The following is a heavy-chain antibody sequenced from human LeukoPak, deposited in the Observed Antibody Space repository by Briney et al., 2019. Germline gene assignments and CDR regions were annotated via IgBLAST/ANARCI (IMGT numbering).Heavy chain of an antibody. J-gene: IGHJ4*02. CDR1: GGSFSGYY. Sequence: SETLSLTCAVYGGSFSGYYCSWIRQPPGKGLEWIGEINHSGSTNYNPSLKSRVTISVDTSKNQFSLKLSSVTAADTAVYYCARVRSSGWYGLTYFDYWGQGTLVTVSS. V-gene: IGHV4-34*01. D-gene: IGHD6-19*01. CDR2: INHSGST. CDR3: ARVRSSGWYGLTYFDY.